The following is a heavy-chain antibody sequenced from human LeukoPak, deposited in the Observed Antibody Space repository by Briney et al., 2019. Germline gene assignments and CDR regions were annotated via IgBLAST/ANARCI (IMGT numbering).Heavy chain of an antibody. V-gene: IGHV3-23*01. CDR2: ISGGGDVT. CDR3: AKIQGYFDY. J-gene: IGHJ4*02. Sequence: SGGSLRLSCTVSGFTVSSNSMSWVRQAPGKGLEWVSTISGGGDVTYYADSVKGRFTISRDNSKNTLYLQMNSLRAEDTAVYYCAKIQGYFDYWGQGTLVTVSS. CDR1: GFTVSSNS.